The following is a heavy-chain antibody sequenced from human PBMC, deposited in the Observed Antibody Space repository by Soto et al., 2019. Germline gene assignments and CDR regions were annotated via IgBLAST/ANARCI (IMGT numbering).Heavy chain of an antibody. Sequence: GASVKVSCKPSGYIFNSYGISWVRQAPGQGLEWMGWISGYNGSTKYAQKVQGRVTVTTDTSTSTAYMELRSLKSDDTAVYYCARAGRVSPQVLSDFWGQGTLVTVSS. V-gene: IGHV1-18*01. CDR3: ARAGRVSPQVLSDF. CDR1: GYIFNSYG. J-gene: IGHJ4*02. D-gene: IGHD3-3*01. CDR2: ISGYNGST.